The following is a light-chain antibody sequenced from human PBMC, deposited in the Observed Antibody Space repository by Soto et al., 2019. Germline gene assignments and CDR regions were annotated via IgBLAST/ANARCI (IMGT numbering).Light chain of an antibody. V-gene: IGKV3-11*01. Sequence: EIVLTQSPATLSLSPGDRATLSCRASQSVGSYLGWYQQKPGQAPRLLIYDASNRATGIPARFSGSGSGTEFTLTNSRLEPEDFAVYFCQQRSSSLTFGGGTKVDIK. CDR3: QQRSSSLT. J-gene: IGKJ4*01. CDR2: DAS. CDR1: QSVGSY.